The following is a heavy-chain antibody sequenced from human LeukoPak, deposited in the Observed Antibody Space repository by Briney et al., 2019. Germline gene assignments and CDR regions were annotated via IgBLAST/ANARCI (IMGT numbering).Heavy chain of an antibody. CDR1: GFTFSSYA. D-gene: IGHD3-22*01. V-gene: IGHV3-23*01. CDR2: ISGSGGST. J-gene: IGHJ4*02. CDR3: AFYDSSGYYFVY. Sequence: GGSLRLSCAASGFTFSSYAMSWVRQAPGKGEEWVSAISGSGGSTYYADSVKGRFTISRDNSKNTLYLQMNSLRAEDTAVYYCAFYDSSGYYFVYWGQGTLVTVSS.